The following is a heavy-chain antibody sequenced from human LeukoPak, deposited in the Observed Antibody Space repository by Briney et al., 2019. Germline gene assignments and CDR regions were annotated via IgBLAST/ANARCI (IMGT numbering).Heavy chain of an antibody. CDR3: AKETRYCSSTSCPNWFDP. CDR1: GFTFNNYA. J-gene: IGHJ5*02. D-gene: IGHD2-2*01. Sequence: GSLRLSCAVSGFTFNNYAMSWVRQAPGKGLEWVSAISGSGGSTYYADSVKGRFTISRDNSKNTLYLQMNSLRAEDTAVYYCAKETRYCSSTSCPNWFDPWGQGTLVTVSS. CDR2: ISGSGGST. V-gene: IGHV3-23*01.